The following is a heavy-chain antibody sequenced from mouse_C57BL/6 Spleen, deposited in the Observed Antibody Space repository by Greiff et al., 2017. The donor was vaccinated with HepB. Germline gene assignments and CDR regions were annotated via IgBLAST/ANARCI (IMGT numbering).Heavy chain of an antibody. V-gene: IGHV1-82*01. D-gene: IGHD1-1*01. J-gene: IGHJ1*03. CDR1: GYAFSSSW. Sequence: QVQLQQSGPELVKPGASVKISCKASGYAFSSSWMNWVKQRPGKGLEWIGRIYPGDGDTNYNGKFKGKATLTADKSSSTAYMQLSSLTSEDSAVYVCARPGSSYGYVDVWGTGTTVTVSS. CDR2: IYPGDGDT. CDR3: ARPGSSYGYVDV.